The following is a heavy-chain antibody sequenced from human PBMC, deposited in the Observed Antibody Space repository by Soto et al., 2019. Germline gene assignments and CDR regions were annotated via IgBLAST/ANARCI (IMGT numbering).Heavy chain of an antibody. CDR1: GFTFTYYA. CDR3: AKDRSYETNSGWSLSDY. V-gene: IGHV3-23*01. Sequence: PGGSLRLSCAASGFTFTYYAMSWVRQAPGKGLEWVSAISGGGSTYYAESVKGRFTISRDNSKNTLYLQMNSLRAEDTAVYYCAKDRSYETNSGWSLSDYWGQGTLVTVSS. J-gene: IGHJ4*02. D-gene: IGHD6-19*01. CDR2: ISGGGST.